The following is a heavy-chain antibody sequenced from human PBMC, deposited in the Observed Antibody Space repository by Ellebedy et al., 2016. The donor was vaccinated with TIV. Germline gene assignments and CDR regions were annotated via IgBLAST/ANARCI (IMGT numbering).Heavy chain of an antibody. CDR1: GFTFSSYS. Sequence: GESLKISCAASGFTFSSYSMNWVRQAPGKGLEWVSYISSSSSTIYYADSVKGRFTISRDNAKNSLYLQMNSLRDEDTAVYYCARPADGDYYDSSGSDAFDIWGQGTMVTVSS. CDR3: ARPADGDYYDSSGSDAFDI. V-gene: IGHV3-48*02. CDR2: ISSSSSTI. J-gene: IGHJ3*02. D-gene: IGHD3-22*01.